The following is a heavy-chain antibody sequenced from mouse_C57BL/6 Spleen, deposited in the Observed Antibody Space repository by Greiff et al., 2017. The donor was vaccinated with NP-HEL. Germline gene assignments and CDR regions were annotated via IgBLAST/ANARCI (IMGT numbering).Heavy chain of an antibody. CDR1: GYAFSSYW. J-gene: IGHJ2*01. V-gene: IGHV1-80*01. CDR2: IYPEDGDT. Sequence: QVQLQQSGAELVKPGASVKISCKASGYAFSSYWMNWVKQRPGKGLEWIGQIYPEDGDTNYNGKFKGKATLTADKSSSTAYMQLSSLTSEDSAVYFCARPGYYGSSSYFDYWGQGTTLTVSS. CDR3: ARPGYYGSSSYFDY. D-gene: IGHD1-1*01.